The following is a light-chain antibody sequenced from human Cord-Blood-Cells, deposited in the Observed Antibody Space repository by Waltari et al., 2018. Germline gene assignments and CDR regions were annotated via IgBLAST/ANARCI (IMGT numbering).Light chain of an antibody. CDR3: CSYAGSSTWV. V-gene: IGLV2-23*01. Sequence: QSALTQPASVSGSPGQSITIPCTGTSSDAGSYNLASWYQQHPGKAPKLMIYEGSKRPSGVSNRFSGSKSGNTASLTISGLQAEDEADYYCCSYAGSSTWVFGGGTKLTVL. J-gene: IGLJ3*02. CDR2: EGS. CDR1: SSDAGSYNL.